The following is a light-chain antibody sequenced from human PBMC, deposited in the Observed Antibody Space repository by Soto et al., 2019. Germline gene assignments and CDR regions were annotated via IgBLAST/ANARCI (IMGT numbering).Light chain of an antibody. J-gene: IGKJ1*01. V-gene: IGKV1-27*01. CDR2: AAS. CDR3: QKYDSAPWT. CDR1: QGISND. Sequence: DIQMTQSPSSLSASVRDRVTSTCRASQGISNDLAWYQQKPGKVPKLLIYAASTLQSWVPSRFSGSGSGTDFTLTISSLQPEDVATYYCQKYDSAPWTFGQGTKVEIK.